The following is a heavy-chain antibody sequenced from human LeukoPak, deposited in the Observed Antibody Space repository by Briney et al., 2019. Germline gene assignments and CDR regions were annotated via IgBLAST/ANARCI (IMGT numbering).Heavy chain of an antibody. CDR3: AAAGQLLVPVGPYFDL. Sequence: PSETLSLTCTVSGGSISSYHWSWIRQPAGKGLEWIGRIYTSGSTNYNPSLKSRVTMSVDTSKNQFSLKLSSVTAADTAVYYCAAAGQLLVPVGPYFDLWGRGTLVTVSS. CDR2: IYTSGST. D-gene: IGHD6-19*01. J-gene: IGHJ2*01. V-gene: IGHV4-4*07. CDR1: GGSISSYH.